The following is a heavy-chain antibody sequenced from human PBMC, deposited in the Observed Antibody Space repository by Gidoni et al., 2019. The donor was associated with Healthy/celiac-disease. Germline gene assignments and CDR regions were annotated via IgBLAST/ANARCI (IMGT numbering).Heavy chain of an antibody. CDR2: ISISSSYI. D-gene: IGHD2-15*01. J-gene: IGHJ4*02. CDR1: GFTFSSYS. CDR3: ARGVAALAYFDY. Sequence: EVQLVESGGGLVKPGGSLRLSCAASGFTFSSYSMNWVRQAPGKGLEWVSSISISSSYIYYADSVKGRFTISRDNAKNSLYLQMNSLRAEDTAVYYCARGVAALAYFDYWGQGTLVTVSS. V-gene: IGHV3-21*01.